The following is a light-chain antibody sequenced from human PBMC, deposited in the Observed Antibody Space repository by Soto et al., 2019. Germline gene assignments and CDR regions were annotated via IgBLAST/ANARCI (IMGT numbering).Light chain of an antibody. CDR2: GNA. Sequence: QSALTQPPSVSGAPGQRVTVSCTGSGSNIGSPYGVHWYQHLPGTAPKLIIYGNANRPSGVPDRFSGSKSGTSASLAITGLQAEDEADYFCQSYDSSLSGYVFGTGTKLTVL. J-gene: IGLJ1*01. CDR1: GSNIGSPYG. CDR3: QSYDSSLSGYV. V-gene: IGLV1-40*01.